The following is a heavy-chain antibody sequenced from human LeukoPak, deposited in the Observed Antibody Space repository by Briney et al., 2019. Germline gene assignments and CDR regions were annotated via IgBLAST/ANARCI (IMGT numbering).Heavy chain of an antibody. CDR3: AKDLRPDGVDNFDH. V-gene: IGHV3-23*01. Sequence: GGSLRLSCAASGFNFNSYTMNWVRQAPGKGLQWVANILASGSPTYYADSVKGRFIISRDNSKNTVYLQMISLRVEDTAIYYCAKDLRPDGVDNFDHWGQGILVTVSS. CDR1: GFNFNSYT. CDR2: ILASGSPT. J-gene: IGHJ4*02. D-gene: IGHD2-8*01.